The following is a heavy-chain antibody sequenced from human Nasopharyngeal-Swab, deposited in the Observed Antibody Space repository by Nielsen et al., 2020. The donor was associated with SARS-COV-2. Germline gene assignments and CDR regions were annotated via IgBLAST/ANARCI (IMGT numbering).Heavy chain of an antibody. V-gene: IGHV1-8*01. CDR3: ARGLRSTMIVVVITIVRYWFDP. Sequence: ENVACNAPGYTVISYDINWVRQATGQGREWMGWMNPNSGNTGYAQKFQGRVTMTRNTSISTAYMELSSLRSEDTAVYYCARGLRSTMIVVVITIVRYWFDPWGQGTLVTVSS. D-gene: IGHD3-22*01. J-gene: IGHJ5*02. CDR1: GYTVISYD. CDR2: MNPNSGNT.